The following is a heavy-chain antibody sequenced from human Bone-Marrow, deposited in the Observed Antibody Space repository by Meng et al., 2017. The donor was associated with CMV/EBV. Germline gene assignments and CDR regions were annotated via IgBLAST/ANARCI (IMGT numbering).Heavy chain of an antibody. CDR3: AREILKGTGYLDY. CDR2: IYSGGSST. CDR1: GFTFDDYG. V-gene: IGHV3-NL1*01. J-gene: IGHJ4*02. D-gene: IGHD3/OR15-3a*01. Sequence: GGSLRLSCAASGFTFDDYGMSWVRQAPGKGLEWVSVIYSGGSSTYYADSVKGRFTISRDHSKNTLYLQIISLRPEDTAMYYCAREILKGTGYLDYWGQGTLVTVSS.